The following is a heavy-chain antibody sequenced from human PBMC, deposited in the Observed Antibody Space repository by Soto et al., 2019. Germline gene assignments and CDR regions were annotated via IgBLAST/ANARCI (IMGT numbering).Heavy chain of an antibody. CDR3: ARGGSGWAEYFQH. V-gene: IGHV4-30-4*08. J-gene: IGHJ1*01. Sequence: QVQLQESGPGLVEPSQTLSLTCTVSGDSIGSTDSYWSWIRRPPGKCLEWIGYIYYTGGTFYNPSRKSRLTLSLETSNNQFSLTLTSVTAADTGMYYCARGGSGWAEYFQHWGQGTLVAVSS. CDR1: GDSIGSTDSY. D-gene: IGHD6-25*01. CDR2: IYYTGGT.